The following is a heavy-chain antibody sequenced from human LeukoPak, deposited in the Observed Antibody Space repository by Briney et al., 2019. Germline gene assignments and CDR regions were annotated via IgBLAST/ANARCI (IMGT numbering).Heavy chain of an antibody. J-gene: IGHJ6*03. CDR3: ARCGDSVYYYMDV. CDR1: GDSISSYY. Sequence: SETLSLTCTVSGDSISSYYWSWIRQPPGKGLEWIGYIYYTGSTNFNPSLKSRVTMSVDASKDQFSLKLSSVTAADTAVYYCARCGDSVYYYMDVWGKGTTVTVSS. CDR2: IYYTGST. V-gene: IGHV4-59*08. D-gene: IGHD4-17*01.